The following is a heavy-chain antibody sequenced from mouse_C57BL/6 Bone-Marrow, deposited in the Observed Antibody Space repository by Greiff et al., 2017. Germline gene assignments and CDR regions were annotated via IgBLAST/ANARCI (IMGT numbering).Heavy chain of an antibody. CDR2: ISDGGSYT. J-gene: IGHJ3*01. D-gene: IGHD4-1*01. CDR1: GFTFSSYA. V-gene: IGHV5-4*01. CDR3: ARDMANWDVAWFAY. Sequence: EVQLVESGGGLVKPGGSLKLSCAASGFTFSSYAMSWVRQTPEKRLEWVATISDGGSYTYYPDNVKGRFTISRDNAKNNLYLQMSHLKSEDTAMYYCARDMANWDVAWFAYWGQGTLVTVSA.